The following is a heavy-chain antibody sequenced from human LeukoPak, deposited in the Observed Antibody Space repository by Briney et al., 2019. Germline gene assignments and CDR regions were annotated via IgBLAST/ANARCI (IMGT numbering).Heavy chain of an antibody. J-gene: IGHJ4*02. V-gene: IGHV4-39*07. Sequence: PSETLSLTCTVSGGSISSSSYYWGWIRQPPGKGLEWIGSIYYSGSTYYNPSLKSRVTISVDTSKNQFSLKLSSVTAADTAVYYCASVDYGSGSPGGFVDYWGQGTLVTVSS. CDR2: IYYSGST. CDR3: ASVDYGSGSPGGFVDY. CDR1: GGSISSSSYY. D-gene: IGHD3-10*01.